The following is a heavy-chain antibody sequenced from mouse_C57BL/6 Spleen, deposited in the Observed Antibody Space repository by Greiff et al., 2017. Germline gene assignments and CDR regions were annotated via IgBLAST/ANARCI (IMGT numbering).Heavy chain of an antibody. CDR3: ARDYYPDYVDY. V-gene: IGHV1-52*01. D-gene: IGHD1-1*01. Sequence: QVQLQQPGAELVRPGSSVTLSCKASGYTFTSYWMHWVKQRPIQGLEWIGNIDPSDSETHYNQKFKDKATLTVDKSSSTAYMQLSSLTSEDSAVYYCARDYYPDYVDYWGQGTTLTVSS. J-gene: IGHJ2*01. CDR2: IDPSDSET. CDR1: GYTFTSYW.